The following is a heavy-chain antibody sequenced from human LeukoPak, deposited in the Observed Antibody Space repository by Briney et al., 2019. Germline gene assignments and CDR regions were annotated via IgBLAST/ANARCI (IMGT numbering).Heavy chain of an antibody. D-gene: IGHD1-26*01. CDR3: ARNPGWELVPLYYFDY. J-gene: IGHJ4*02. V-gene: IGHV3-33*01. Sequence: PGGSLRLSCAASGFTFSSYGMHWVRQAPGKGLGWVAVIWYDGSNKYYADSVKGRFTISRDNSKNTLYLQMNSLRAEDTAVYHCARNPGWELVPLYYFDYWGQGTLVTVSS. CDR2: IWYDGSNK. CDR1: GFTFSSYG.